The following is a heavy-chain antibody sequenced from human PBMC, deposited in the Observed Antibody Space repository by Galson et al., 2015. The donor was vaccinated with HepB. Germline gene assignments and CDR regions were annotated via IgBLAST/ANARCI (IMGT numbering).Heavy chain of an antibody. CDR1: GYSFTSYW. Sequence: QSGAEVKKPGESLKISCKGSGYSFTSYWIGWVRQMPGKGLEWMGIIYPGDSDTRYSPSFQGQVTISADKSISTAYLQWSSLKASDTAMYYCASYLFHDYGDYGDDAFDIWGQGTMVTVSS. CDR2: IYPGDSDT. CDR3: ASYLFHDYGDYGDDAFDI. V-gene: IGHV5-51*01. D-gene: IGHD4-17*01. J-gene: IGHJ3*02.